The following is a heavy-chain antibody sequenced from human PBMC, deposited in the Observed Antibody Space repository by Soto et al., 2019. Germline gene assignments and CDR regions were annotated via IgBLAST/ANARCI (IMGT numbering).Heavy chain of an antibody. CDR2: IKQDASEK. V-gene: IGHV3-7*01. CDR3: ARDLLRLGELSLREYFDY. Sequence: PGGSLRLSCAASGFTFSTYWMSWVRQSPGKGLEWVANIKQDASEKNYVDSAKGRFTISRDNAKNSLYLQMNSLRAEDTAVYYCARDLLRLGELSLREYFDYWGQGNLVPVSS. D-gene: IGHD3-16*02. CDR1: GFTFSTYW. J-gene: IGHJ4*02.